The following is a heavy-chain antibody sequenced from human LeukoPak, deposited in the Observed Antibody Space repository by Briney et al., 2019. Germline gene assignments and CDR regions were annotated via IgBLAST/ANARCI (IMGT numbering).Heavy chain of an antibody. Sequence: PGGSLRLSCAASGFTFSNAWMSWVRQAPGKGLEWVGRIKSKTDGGTTDYAAPVKGRFTISRDDSKNTLYLQMNSLKTEDTAVYYCTTAYSSGWYYYYYYGMDVWGQWTTVTVSS. CDR3: TTAYSSGWYYYYYYGMDV. J-gene: IGHJ6*02. CDR1: GFTFSNAW. CDR2: IKSKTDGGTT. D-gene: IGHD6-19*01. V-gene: IGHV3-15*01.